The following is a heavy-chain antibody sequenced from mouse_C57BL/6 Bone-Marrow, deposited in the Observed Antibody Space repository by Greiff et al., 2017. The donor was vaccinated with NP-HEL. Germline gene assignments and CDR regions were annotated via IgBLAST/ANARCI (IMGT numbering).Heavy chain of an antibody. J-gene: IGHJ1*03. D-gene: IGHD1-1*01. CDR2: ISSGGDYI. CDR1: GFTFSSYA. CDR3: TRDKSSYWYFDV. V-gene: IGHV5-9-1*02. Sequence: EVKVVESGEGLVKPGGSLKLSCAASGFTFSSYAMSWVRQTPEQRLEWVAYISSGGDYIYYADTVKGRFTISRDNARNTLYLQMSSLKSEDTAMYYCTRDKSSYWYFDVWGTGTTVTVSS.